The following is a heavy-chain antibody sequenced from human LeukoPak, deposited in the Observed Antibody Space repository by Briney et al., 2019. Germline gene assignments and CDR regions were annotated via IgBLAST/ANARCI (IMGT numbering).Heavy chain of an antibody. CDR2: INHSGST. D-gene: IGHD5-12*01. CDR3: ARGPPHVDIVATARFDY. J-gene: IGHJ4*02. V-gene: IGHV4-34*01. CDR1: GGSFSGYY. Sequence: PSETLSLTCAVYGGSFSGYYWSWIRQPPGKGLEWIGEINHSGSTNYNPSLKSRVTISVDTSKNQFSLKLSSVTAADTAVYYRARGPPHVDIVATARFDYWGQGTLVTVSS.